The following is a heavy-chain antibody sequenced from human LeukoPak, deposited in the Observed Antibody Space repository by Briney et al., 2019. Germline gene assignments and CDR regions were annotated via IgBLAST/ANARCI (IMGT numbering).Heavy chain of an antibody. CDR3: ARDLEGDYGNY. CDR2: ISYDGSNK. D-gene: IGHD3-16*01. J-gene: IGHJ4*02. V-gene: IGHV3-30*04. CDR1: GFTFSSYA. Sequence: GRSLRLSCAASGFTFSSYAMHWVRQAPGKGLEWVAVISYDGSNKYYADSVKGRFTISRDNPKNTLYLQMNSLRAEDTAVYYCARDLEGDYGNYWGQGTLVTVSS.